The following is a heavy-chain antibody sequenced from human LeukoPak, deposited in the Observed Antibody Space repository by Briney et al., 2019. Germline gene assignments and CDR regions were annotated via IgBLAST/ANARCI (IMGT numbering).Heavy chain of an antibody. V-gene: IGHV3-23*01. CDR3: AKDLILVLPAAYDY. Sequence: GGSLRLSCAASGSFSSYIMTWVRQAPGRGLEWVSTLSAIGSSTYYADSVKGRFTISRDKSKNTLYLQMSSLIGEETAVYFCAKDLILVLPAAYDYWGQGTLVTVSS. J-gene: IGHJ4*02. D-gene: IGHD2-2*01. CDR2: LSAIGSST. CDR1: GSFSSYI.